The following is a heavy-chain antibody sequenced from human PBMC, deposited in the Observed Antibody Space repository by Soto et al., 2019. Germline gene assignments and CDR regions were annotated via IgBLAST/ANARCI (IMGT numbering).Heavy chain of an antibody. Sequence: SETLSLTCTVSGGSISSSSYYWGWIRQPPGKGLERIGSIYYSGSTYYNPSLKSRVTISVDTSKNQFSLKLSSVTAADTAVYYCARLIWFGEEGASYGMDVWGQGTTVTVSS. D-gene: IGHD3-10*01. V-gene: IGHV4-39*01. J-gene: IGHJ6*02. CDR2: IYYSGST. CDR1: GGSISSSSYY. CDR3: ARLIWFGEEGASYGMDV.